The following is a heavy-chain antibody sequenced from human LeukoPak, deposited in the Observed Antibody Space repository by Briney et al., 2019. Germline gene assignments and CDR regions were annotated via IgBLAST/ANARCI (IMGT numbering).Heavy chain of an antibody. J-gene: IGHJ6*02. CDR3: ARDCGGDCYVYYYYYGMDV. CDR2: VSYDGSKK. V-gene: IGHV3-30-3*01. Sequence: PGRSLRLSCAASGFTFSSYVIHWVRQAPGKGLEWVAVVSYDGSKKYYADSVKGRFTISRDNAKNSLYLQMNSLRAEDTAVYCCARDCGGDCYVYYYYYGMDVWGQGTTVTVSS. D-gene: IGHD2-21*02. CDR1: GFTFSSYV.